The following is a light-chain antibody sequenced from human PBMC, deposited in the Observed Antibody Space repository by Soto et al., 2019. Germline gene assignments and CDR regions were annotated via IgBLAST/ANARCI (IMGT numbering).Light chain of an antibody. Sequence: EIVLTQFPATLSLSPGERATLSCRASQSIKNYLSCYQQKPGQAPRLLIYDTSNRATGIPAWFSGSGSGTDSNLTISSLEREDSAFYYCEHGNNWPLTFGQGTKVDIK. J-gene: IGKJ1*01. CDR3: EHGNNWPLT. V-gene: IGKV3-11*01. CDR2: DTS. CDR1: QSIKNY.